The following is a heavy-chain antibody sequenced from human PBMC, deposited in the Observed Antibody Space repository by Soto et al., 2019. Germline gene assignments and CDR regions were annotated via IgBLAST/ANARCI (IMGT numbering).Heavy chain of an antibody. CDR1: GYTFTGYY. V-gene: IGHV1-2*02. CDR2: INPNSGGT. D-gene: IGHD2-15*01. J-gene: IGHJ6*02. CDR3: ARGVGYIVVVVAATQYYGMDV. Sequence: ASVKVSCKASGYTFTGYYMHWVRQAPGQGLEWMGWINPNSGGTNYAQKFQGRVTMTRDTSISTAYMELSRLRSDDTAVYYCARGVGYIVVVVAATQYYGMDVWGQGTTVTSP.